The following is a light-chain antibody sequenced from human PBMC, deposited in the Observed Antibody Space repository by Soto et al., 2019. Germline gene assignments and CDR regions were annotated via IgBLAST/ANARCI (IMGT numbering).Light chain of an antibody. J-gene: IGKJ2*01. Sequence: EVVLTQSPATLSLSPGERATLSCRASQSVDTSLAWYQQKLGQAPRLLIYDASNRATGISGRFSGSGSGTDFTLTISSLEPEDVAVYYCQQRGTFGQGTKVEIK. CDR2: DAS. CDR1: QSVDTS. CDR3: QQRGT. V-gene: IGKV3-11*01.